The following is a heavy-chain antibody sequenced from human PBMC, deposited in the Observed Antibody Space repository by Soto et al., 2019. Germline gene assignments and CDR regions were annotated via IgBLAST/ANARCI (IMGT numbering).Heavy chain of an antibody. CDR2: MSHSGGT. D-gene: IGHD2-21*02. Sequence: QVQLQQWGAGLLKPSETLSLTCAVYGGFVSSGSYYWSWIRQPPGKVLEWIGEMSHSGGTHFNPSLKSRVTISVDTSKKQFSLKMSSVTAADTALYYGARVERVTATTVGDAFDIWGPGTMVTVSS. CDR1: GGFVSSGSYY. J-gene: IGHJ3*02. CDR3: ARVERVTATTVGDAFDI. V-gene: IGHV4-34*01.